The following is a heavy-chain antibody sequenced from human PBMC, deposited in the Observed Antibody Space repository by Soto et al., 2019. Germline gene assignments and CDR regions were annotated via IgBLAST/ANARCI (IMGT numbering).Heavy chain of an antibody. CDR3: ARAARPSHNYYYYYYMDV. CDR2: IIPIFGTA. CDR1: GGTFSSYA. V-gene: IGHV1-69*13. J-gene: IGHJ6*03. D-gene: IGHD6-6*01. Sequence: ASVKVSCKASGGTFSSYAISWVRQAPGQGLEWMGGIIPIFGTANYAQKFQGRVTITADESTSTAYMELSSLRSEDTAVYYCARAARPSHNYYYYYYMDVWGKGTTVTVSS.